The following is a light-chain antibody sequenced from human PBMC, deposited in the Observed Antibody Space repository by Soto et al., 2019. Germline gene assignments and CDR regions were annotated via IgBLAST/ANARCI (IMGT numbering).Light chain of an antibody. V-gene: IGKV3D-15*01. CDR2: GTS. CDR1: QSVTNN. J-gene: IGKJ4*01. Sequence: PGERATLSCRASQSVTNNYLTWYQQKPGQAPRLLIFGTSTRATGIADRFSGSGSGTDFTLTINSLQSEDFAVYYCQQYDNWPVTFGGGTKVDIK. CDR3: QQYDNWPVT.